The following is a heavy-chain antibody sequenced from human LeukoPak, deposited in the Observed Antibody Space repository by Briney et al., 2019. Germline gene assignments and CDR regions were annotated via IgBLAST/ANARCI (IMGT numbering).Heavy chain of an antibody. CDR2: ISSSGDTT. J-gene: IGHJ4*02. V-gene: IGHV3-48*01. D-gene: IGHD1-26*01. CDR3: AKIRIVGYYFDY. CDR1: GFTFSSYS. Sequence: GGSLRLSCAASGFTFSSYSIHWVRQAPGKGLEWVSYISSSGDTTYYADSVKGRFTISRDNSKNTLYLQMNSLRAEDTAVYYCAKIRIVGYYFDYWGQGTLVTVSS.